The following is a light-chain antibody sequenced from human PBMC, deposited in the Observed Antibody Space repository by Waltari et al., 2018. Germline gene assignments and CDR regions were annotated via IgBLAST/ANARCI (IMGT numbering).Light chain of an antibody. CDR3: QQSYSTPLT. J-gene: IGKJ4*01. CDR1: QSISSY. Sequence: DIQMTQSPSSLSASVGDRVTITCRARQSISSYLNWYQQKPGKAPKLLIYAESSLQSGVPSRFSGSGPGTDFTLTISSLQPEDFATYYCQQSYSTPLTFGGGTKVEIK. V-gene: IGKV1-39*01. CDR2: AES.